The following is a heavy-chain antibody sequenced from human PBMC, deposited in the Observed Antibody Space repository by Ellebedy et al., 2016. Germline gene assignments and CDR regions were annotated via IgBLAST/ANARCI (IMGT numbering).Heavy chain of an antibody. V-gene: IGHV3-66*01. D-gene: IGHD2-21*01. Sequence: GGSLRLSCAASGFTVSGNYMSWVRQAPGKGLEWVSTLYSGGTILYADSVKGRFTISRDNSKNTLYLQMNSLTVEDTAVYYCAREISNCAGDCLGYWGQGTLVTVSS. CDR2: LYSGGTI. J-gene: IGHJ4*02. CDR3: AREISNCAGDCLGY. CDR1: GFTVSGNY.